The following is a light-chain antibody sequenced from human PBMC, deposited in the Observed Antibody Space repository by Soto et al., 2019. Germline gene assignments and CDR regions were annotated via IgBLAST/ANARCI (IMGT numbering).Light chain of an antibody. Sequence: DIQLTQSPSFLSASVGDRVTITCRASQGISSYLAWYQQKPGKAPKLLIYAASTLQSGVPSRFSGSGSGTEFALTLSSLQPEDFATYYCQQLNSPITFGQGTRLEIK. CDR1: QGISSY. CDR3: QQLNSPIT. CDR2: AAS. V-gene: IGKV1-9*01. J-gene: IGKJ5*01.